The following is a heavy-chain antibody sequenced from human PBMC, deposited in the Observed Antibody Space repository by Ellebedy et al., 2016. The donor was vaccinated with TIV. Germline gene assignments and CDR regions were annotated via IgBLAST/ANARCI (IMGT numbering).Heavy chain of an antibody. J-gene: IGHJ4*02. CDR2: ISYDGSNK. Sequence: GESLKISXAASGFTFSSYAMHWVRQAPGKGLEWVAVISYDGSNKYYADSVKGRFTISRDNSKNTLYLQMNSLRAEDTAVYYCAKDQSPAGGVFDYWGQGTLVTVSS. V-gene: IGHV3-30-3*01. CDR1: GFTFSSYA. CDR3: AKDQSPAGGVFDY. D-gene: IGHD3-3*01.